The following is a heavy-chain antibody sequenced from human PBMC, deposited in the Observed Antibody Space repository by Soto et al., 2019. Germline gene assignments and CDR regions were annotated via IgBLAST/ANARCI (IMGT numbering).Heavy chain of an antibody. CDR3: ASVTRTCISTSCYRYYYGMDV. D-gene: IGHD2-2*02. J-gene: IGHJ6*02. Sequence: QVQLQESGPGLVKPSETLSLTCTVSGGSVSSGSYYWSWIRQPPGKGLEWIGYIYYSGSTNYYPSLKSRVTISVDTSKNQFSLKLSSVTAADTAVYYCASVTRTCISTSCYRYYYGMDVWGQGTTVTVSS. CDR2: IYYSGST. V-gene: IGHV4-61*01. CDR1: GGSVSSGSYY.